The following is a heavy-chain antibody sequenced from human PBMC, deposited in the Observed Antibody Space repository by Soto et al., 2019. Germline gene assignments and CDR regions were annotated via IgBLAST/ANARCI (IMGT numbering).Heavy chain of an antibody. V-gene: IGHV3-23*01. CDR2: ISNNGGTT. J-gene: IGHJ4*02. Sequence: GGSLRLSCAASGFTFSSYAMSWVRQAPGKGLEWVSAISNNGGTTYYADSVKGRFTISRDNSENTLYLQMNSLRGDDTAVYYCAKTDSSGWYAPTIYFDYWGQGMLVTVSS. CDR3: AKTDSSGWYAPTIYFDY. CDR1: GFTFSSYA. D-gene: IGHD6-19*01.